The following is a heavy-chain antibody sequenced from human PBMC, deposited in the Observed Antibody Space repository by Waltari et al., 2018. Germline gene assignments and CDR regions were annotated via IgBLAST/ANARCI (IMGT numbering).Heavy chain of an antibody. J-gene: IGHJ4*02. CDR3: ARAQWGYPYYFDY. D-gene: IGHD1-26*01. CDR1: GGSISSSSYY. CDR2: IYYSGST. V-gene: IGHV4-39*07. Sequence: QLQLQESGPGLVKPSETLSLTCTVSGGSISSSSYYWGWIRQPPGKGLEWIGSIYYSGSTNYNPSLKSRVTISVDTSKNQFSLKLSSVTAADTAVYYCARAQWGYPYYFDYWGQGTLVTVSS.